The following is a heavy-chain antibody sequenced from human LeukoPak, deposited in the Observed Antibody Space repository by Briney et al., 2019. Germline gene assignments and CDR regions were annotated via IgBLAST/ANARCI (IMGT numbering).Heavy chain of an antibody. J-gene: IGHJ4*02. CDR1: GGTFSSYA. Sequence: SVKVSCKASGGTFSSYAISWVRQAPGQGLEWMGGIIPIFGTANYAQKFQGRVTITTDESTSTAYMELSSLRSEDTAVYYCASQSSWGTFFDHWGQGTLVTVSS. CDR3: ASQSSWGTFFDH. CDR2: IIPIFGTA. D-gene: IGHD6-13*01. V-gene: IGHV1-69*05.